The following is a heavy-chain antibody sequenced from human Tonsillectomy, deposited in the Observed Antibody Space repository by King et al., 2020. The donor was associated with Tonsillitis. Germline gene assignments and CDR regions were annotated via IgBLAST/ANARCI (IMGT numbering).Heavy chain of an antibody. J-gene: IGHJ4*02. CDR1: GDSVSSKSAA. D-gene: IGHD1-26*01. CDR2: THYRSKWYN. Sequence: VQLQQSGPGLVKPSQTLSLTCAISGDSVSSKSAAWNWIRQSPSRGLEWLGRTHYRSKWYNDYAVSVKSRITINPDTSKNQFSLQLNSVTPEDTAVYSCARERLRVGASNFDYWGQGTLVTVSS. V-gene: IGHV6-1*01. CDR3: ARERLRVGASNFDY.